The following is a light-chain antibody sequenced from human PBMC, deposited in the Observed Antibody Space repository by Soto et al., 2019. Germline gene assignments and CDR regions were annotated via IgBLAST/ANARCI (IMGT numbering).Light chain of an antibody. CDR1: GSGIGGYNF. J-gene: IGLJ3*02. Sequence: QSVLTQPPSASGSPGQSVTISCTGSGSGIGGYNFVSWYQQHPGKAPKLMIYGVTERPSGVPDRFSGSKSGNTASLTVSGLQAEDEADYYCYSYAGRNIWVFGGGTKVTVL. CDR3: YSYAGRNIWV. V-gene: IGLV2-8*01. CDR2: GVT.